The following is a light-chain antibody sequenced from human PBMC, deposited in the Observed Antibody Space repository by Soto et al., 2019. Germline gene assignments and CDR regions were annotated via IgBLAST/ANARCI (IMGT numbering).Light chain of an antibody. CDR1: QRIGKY. CDR3: QQSYTAPFP. CDR2: AAS. V-gene: IGKV1-39*01. J-gene: IGKJ3*01. Sequence: DIQLSQSPSTLSASVGDTVTITCRASQRIGKYLNWYQQKPGKAPKLLIYAASSLQPGAPSSFSGSGSGTDFTLTISSLHLEDVATYYCQQSYTAPFPFGPGTKVAFK.